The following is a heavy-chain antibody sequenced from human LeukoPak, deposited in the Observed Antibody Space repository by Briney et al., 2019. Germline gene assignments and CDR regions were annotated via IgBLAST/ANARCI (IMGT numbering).Heavy chain of an antibody. CDR2: ISGRGGGT. CDR3: ATYRQVLLPFES. V-gene: IGHV3-23*01. Sequence: GGSLRLSCAASGFTFSDYGMSWVRQAPGKGLEWVSTISGRGGGTYSADSVKGRFTISRDNSKNTVYLQMNSLRAEDTAVYYCATYRQVLLPFESWGQGTLVTVSS. J-gene: IGHJ4*02. CDR1: GFTFSDYG. D-gene: IGHD2-8*02.